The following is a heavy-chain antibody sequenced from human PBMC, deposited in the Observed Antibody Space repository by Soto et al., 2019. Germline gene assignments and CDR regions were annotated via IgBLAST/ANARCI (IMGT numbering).Heavy chain of an antibody. J-gene: IGHJ4*02. Sequence: PSETLCLTCTVSGGSISSSSYYWGWIRQPPGKGLEWIGSIYYSGSTYYNPSLKSRVTISVDTSKNQFSLKLSSVTAADTAVYYGARHSYGSYFDYWGQGTLVT. CDR2: IYYSGST. V-gene: IGHV4-39*01. D-gene: IGHD3-10*01. CDR3: ARHSYGSYFDY. CDR1: GGSISSSSYY.